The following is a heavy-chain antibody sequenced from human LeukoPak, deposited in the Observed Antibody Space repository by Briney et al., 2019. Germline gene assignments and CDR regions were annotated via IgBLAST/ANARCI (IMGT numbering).Heavy chain of an antibody. CDR3: AKDQTPSITMVRGVPSR. CDR2: ISGSGGST. V-gene: IGHV3-23*01. Sequence: PGGSLRLSCAASGFTLSSYAMSWVRQAPGKGLEWVSAISGSGGSTYYADSVEGRFTISRDNSKNTLYLQMNSLRAEDTAVYYCAKDQTPSITMVRGVPSRWGQGTLVTVSS. CDR1: GFTLSSYA. D-gene: IGHD3-10*01. J-gene: IGHJ4*02.